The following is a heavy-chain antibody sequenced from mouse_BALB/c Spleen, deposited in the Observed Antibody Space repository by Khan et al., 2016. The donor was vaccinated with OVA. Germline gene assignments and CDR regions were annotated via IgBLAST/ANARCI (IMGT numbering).Heavy chain of an antibody. CDR2: ISYSGST. J-gene: IGHJ3*01. V-gene: IGHV3-2*02. CDR1: GYSITSDYA. Sequence: QLEESGPGLVKPSQSLSLTCTVTGYSITSDYAWNWIRQFPGNKLEWMGYISYSGSTSYNPSLKSRISIIRDTSKNQFFLQLNSVTAEDTATYYCARWFAYWGQGTLVTVSA. CDR3: ARWFAY.